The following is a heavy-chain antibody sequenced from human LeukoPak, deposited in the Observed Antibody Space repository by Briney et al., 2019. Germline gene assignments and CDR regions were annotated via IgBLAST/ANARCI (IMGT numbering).Heavy chain of an antibody. V-gene: IGHV1-18*01. D-gene: IGHD1-26*01. Sequence: ASVKVSCKASGYTFTSYGISWVRQAPGQGLEWMGWISAYNGNTNYAQKLQGRVTITADKSTSTAYMELSSLRSEDTAVYYCARDGGSYHYYFDYWGQGTLVTVSS. CDR1: GYTFTSYG. CDR2: ISAYNGNT. CDR3: ARDGGSYHYYFDY. J-gene: IGHJ4*02.